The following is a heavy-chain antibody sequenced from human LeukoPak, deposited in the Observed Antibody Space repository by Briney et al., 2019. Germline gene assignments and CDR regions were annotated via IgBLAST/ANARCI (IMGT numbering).Heavy chain of an antibody. CDR1: GGTFSSYA. CDR3: AILSPLTYDYGDYHPFDY. V-gene: IGHV1-69*01. D-gene: IGHD4-17*01. Sequence: GASVKVSCKASGGTFSSYAISWVRQAPGQGLEWMGGITPIFGTANYAQKFQGRVTITADESTSTAYMELRSLRSDDTAVYYCAILSPLTYDYGDYHPFDYWGQGTLVTVSS. J-gene: IGHJ4*02. CDR2: ITPIFGTA.